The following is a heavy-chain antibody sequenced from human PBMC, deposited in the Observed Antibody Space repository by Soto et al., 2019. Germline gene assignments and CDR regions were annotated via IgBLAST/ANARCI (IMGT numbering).Heavy chain of an antibody. CDR2: IYYSGST. D-gene: IGHD4-17*01. J-gene: IGHJ4*02. Sequence: PSETLSLTCTVSGGSISSYYWSWIRQPPGKGLEWIGYIYYSGSTNYNPSLKSRVTISVDTSKNQFSLKLSSVTAADTAVYYCARDYGDYVFEYWGQGTLVTVSS. CDR3: ARDYGDYVFEY. V-gene: IGHV4-59*01. CDR1: GGSISSYY.